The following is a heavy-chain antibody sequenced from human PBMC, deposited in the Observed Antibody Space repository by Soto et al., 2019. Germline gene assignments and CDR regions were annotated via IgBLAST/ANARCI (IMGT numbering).Heavy chain of an antibody. V-gene: IGHV1-18*01. CDR2: ISAYNGNT. CDR3: ARVWVGGSFDY. CDR1: GYSFTSDG. Sequence: ASVKVACKASGYSFTSDGSSWVRQAPGQGLEWMGWISAYNGNTNYAQKLQGRVTMTTDTSTSTAYMELRSLRSDDTAVYYCARVWVGGSFDYWGQGTLVTVSS. D-gene: IGHD2-15*01. J-gene: IGHJ4*02.